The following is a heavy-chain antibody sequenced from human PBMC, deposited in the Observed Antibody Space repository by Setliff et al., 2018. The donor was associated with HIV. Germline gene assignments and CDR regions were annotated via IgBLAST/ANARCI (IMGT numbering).Heavy chain of an antibody. V-gene: IGHV4-4*08. CDR2: IYTSGST. CDR1: GGSISSHY. CDR3: ARVVDADYLDY. D-gene: IGHD2-15*01. Sequence: SETLSLTCTVSGGSISSHYWSWIRQPPGKGLEWIGHIYTSGSTNYNPSLKSRVTMSVGTSKNQFSLKLNPVTAADTAMYYCARVVDADYLDYWGQGTPVTVSS. J-gene: IGHJ4*02.